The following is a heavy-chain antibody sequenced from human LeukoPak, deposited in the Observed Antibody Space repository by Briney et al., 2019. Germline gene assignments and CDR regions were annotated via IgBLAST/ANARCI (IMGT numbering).Heavy chain of an antibody. CDR2: FDPEDGET. D-gene: IGHD6-19*01. J-gene: IGHJ4*02. Sequence: ASVKVSCKASGYTFTGYYMHWVRQAPGQGLEWMGGFDPEDGETIYAQKFQGRVTMTEDTSTDTAYMELSSLRSEDTAVYYCATLPGIAVAGSGVDYWGQGTLVTVSS. CDR3: ATLPGIAVAGSGVDY. CDR1: GYTFTGYY. V-gene: IGHV1-24*01.